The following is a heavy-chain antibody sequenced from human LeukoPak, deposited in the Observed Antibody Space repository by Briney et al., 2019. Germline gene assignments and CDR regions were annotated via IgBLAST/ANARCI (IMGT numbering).Heavy chain of an antibody. V-gene: IGHV3-64D*06. J-gene: IGHJ4*02. Sequence: PGGSLRLSCSASGFTFSSYAMHWVRQAPGKGLEYVSTISNNGAGTYYADSVKGRFTISRDNSKNTLYLQMSSLRTEDTAVYYCQTMVTGQRNWGRGTLVTVSS. D-gene: IGHD4-17*01. CDR2: ISNNGAGT. CDR3: QTMVTGQRN. CDR1: GFTFSSYA.